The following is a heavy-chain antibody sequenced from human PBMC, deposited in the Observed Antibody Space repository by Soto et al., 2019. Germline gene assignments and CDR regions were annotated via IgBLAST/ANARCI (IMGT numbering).Heavy chain of an antibody. D-gene: IGHD3-3*01. Sequence: QVQLVQSGAEVKKPGASVKVSCKASGYTFTSYGISWVRQAPGQGLEWMGWISAYNGNTNYAQKLQGRVTMTTDTSTSTAYMELRSLRSDDTAVYYCARSSWSDYDFWGGYSNGMDVWGQGTTVTVSS. CDR2: ISAYNGNT. J-gene: IGHJ6*02. CDR3: ARSSWSDYDFWGGYSNGMDV. CDR1: GYTFTSYG. V-gene: IGHV1-18*01.